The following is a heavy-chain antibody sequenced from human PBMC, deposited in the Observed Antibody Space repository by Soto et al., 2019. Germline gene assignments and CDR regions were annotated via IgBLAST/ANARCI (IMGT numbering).Heavy chain of an antibody. J-gene: IGHJ5*02. V-gene: IGHV4-4*07. CDR2: IYSSGNT. CDR3: AREVAMPTNWFDP. CDR1: GGSISSYY. Sequence: SETLSLTCTVSGGSISSYYWSWIRQPAGKGLEWIGRIYSSGNTIYNASLKSRVTMSVDTSKNQFSLKLSSVTAADTAVYYCAREVAMPTNWFDPWGQGILVTVSS. D-gene: IGHD2-2*01.